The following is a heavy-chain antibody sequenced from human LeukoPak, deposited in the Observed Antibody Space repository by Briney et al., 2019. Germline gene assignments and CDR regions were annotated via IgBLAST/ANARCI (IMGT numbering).Heavy chain of an antibody. D-gene: IGHD3-10*01. Sequence: PSETLSLTCSVSGGSISGYYWSWIRQPPGKGLEGIGYIYNSGSSNYNPSLMSRVTISVETSKNQFSLKLSSVTAADTAVYYCARHYYGSGSWNWFDPWGQGTLVTVSS. CDR2: IYNSGSS. CDR3: ARHYYGSGSWNWFDP. CDR1: GGSISGYY. J-gene: IGHJ5*02. V-gene: IGHV4-59*08.